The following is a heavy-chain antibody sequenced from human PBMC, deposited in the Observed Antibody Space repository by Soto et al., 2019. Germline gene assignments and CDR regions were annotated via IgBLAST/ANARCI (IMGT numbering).Heavy chain of an antibody. CDR3: AGDKRGESYFDY. CDR2: IYYSGST. J-gene: IGHJ4*02. CDR1: GGSISSGGYY. D-gene: IGHD3-16*01. V-gene: IGHV4-31*03. Sequence: QVQLQESGPGLVKPSQTLSLTCTVSGGSISSGGYYWSWIRQHPGKGLEWIGYIYYSGSTYYNPSLKSRXXIXVXXSKNQFSLKLSSVTAADTAVYYCAGDKRGESYFDYWGQGTLVTVSS.